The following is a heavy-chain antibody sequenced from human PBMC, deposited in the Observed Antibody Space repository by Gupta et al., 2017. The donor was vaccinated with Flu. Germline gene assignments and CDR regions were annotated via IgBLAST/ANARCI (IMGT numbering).Heavy chain of an antibody. Sequence: EVQLLESGGELVQPGGSLRLSCAASGFTFSSRAVSWVRRAQGKGLEWVSSLSGPGTSTYYVDSVKGRFIISRDNSENTLYLQMNSLRPEDTAVYFCARGPRDDAFDLWGQGTVVTVSS. J-gene: IGHJ3*01. CDR1: GFTFSSRA. V-gene: IGHV3-23*01. CDR2: LSGPGTST. CDR3: ARGPRDDAFDL. D-gene: IGHD3-10*01.